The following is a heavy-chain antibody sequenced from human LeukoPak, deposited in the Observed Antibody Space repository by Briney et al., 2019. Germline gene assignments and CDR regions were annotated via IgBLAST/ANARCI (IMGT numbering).Heavy chain of an antibody. CDR2: ISYDGSNK. CDR3: ATPEKEYYYYYGMDV. CDR1: GFTFSSYA. J-gene: IGHJ6*02. V-gene: IGHV3-30-3*01. Sequence: GGSLRLSCAASGFTFSSYAMHWVRQAPGKGLEWVAVISYDGSNKYYADSVKGRFTISRDNSKNTLYLQMNSLRAEDTAVYYCATPEKEYYYYYGMDVWGQGTTVTVSS.